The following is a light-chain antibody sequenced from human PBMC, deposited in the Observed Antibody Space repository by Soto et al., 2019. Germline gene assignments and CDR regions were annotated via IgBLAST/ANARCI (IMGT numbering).Light chain of an antibody. Sequence: DIQMTQSPSSLSASVGDRVTITCRASESISIYLNWYQQKPGKAPNLLIYTASSLQSGVPSRFSGSGSGTDFTLTINSLQPEDFATYYCQQSYINTRRTFGQGTKVEIK. CDR3: QQSYINTRRT. J-gene: IGKJ1*01. V-gene: IGKV1-39*01. CDR1: ESISIY. CDR2: TAS.